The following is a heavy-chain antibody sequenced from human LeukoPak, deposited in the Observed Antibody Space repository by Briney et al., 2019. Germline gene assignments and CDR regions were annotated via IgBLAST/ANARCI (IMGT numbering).Heavy chain of an antibody. V-gene: IGHV3-48*03. CDR3: ARDPPPPQYYYDSSGVDY. CDR1: GFTFSSYE. D-gene: IGHD3-22*01. CDR2: ISSSGSTI. J-gene: IGHJ4*02. Sequence: GGSLRLSCAASGFTFSSYEMNWVRQAPGKGLEWVSYISSSGSTIYYADSVKGRFTISRDNAKNSLYLQMNSLRAEDTAVYYCARDPPPPQYYYDSSGVDYWGQGTLVTVSS.